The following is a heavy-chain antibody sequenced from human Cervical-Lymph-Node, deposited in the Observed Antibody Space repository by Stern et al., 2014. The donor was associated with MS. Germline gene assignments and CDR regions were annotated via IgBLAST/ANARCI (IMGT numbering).Heavy chain of an antibody. CDR3: ARGKSIAGRAYFYYGLDV. V-gene: IGHV4-59*08. CDR1: GDSITSYY. D-gene: IGHD6-6*01. CDR2: TYYSGST. J-gene: IGHJ6*02. Sequence: QLQLQESGPGLAKTSETLSLTCTVSGDSITSYYWSWIRQPPGKGLEFIGYTYYSGSTNYNPSLKSRVTISLDTSKNQIHLELSSVTAADTAVYFCARGKSIAGRAYFYYGLDVWGQGTTVTVSS.